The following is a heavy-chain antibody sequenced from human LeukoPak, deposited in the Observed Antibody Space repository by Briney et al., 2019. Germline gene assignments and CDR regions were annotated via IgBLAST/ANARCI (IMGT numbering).Heavy chain of an antibody. CDR3: ARDLNHLY. Sequence: GGSLGLSCAASGSTFSSYSMNWVRQAPGKGLEWVSSISSSSSYIYYADSVRGRFTISRDNAKNSLYLQMNSLRAEDTAVYYCARDLNHLYWGQGTLVTVSS. V-gene: IGHV3-21*01. CDR1: GSTFSSYS. J-gene: IGHJ4*02. CDR2: ISSSSSYI.